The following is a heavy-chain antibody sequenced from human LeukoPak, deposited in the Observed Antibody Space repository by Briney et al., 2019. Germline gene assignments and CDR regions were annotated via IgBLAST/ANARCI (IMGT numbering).Heavy chain of an antibody. J-gene: IGHJ6*03. CDR1: GFTFNCYA. CDR2: ISGSGDRT. CDR3: ARGGTNYYYMDV. Sequence: GGSQRLSCAASGFTFNCYAMSWVRQAPGKGLEWVSAISGSGDRTFYADSVKGRLTISRDNSKNTLYLQLNTVRAEDTALYYCARGGTNYYYMDVWGNGTTVTVSS. V-gene: IGHV3-23*01.